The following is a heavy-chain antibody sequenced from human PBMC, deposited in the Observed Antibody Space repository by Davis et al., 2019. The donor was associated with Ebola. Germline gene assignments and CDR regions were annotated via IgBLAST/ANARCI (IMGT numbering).Heavy chain of an antibody. Sequence: GESLKISCAASGFTFSSYAMHWVRQAPGKGLEWVAVISYDGSNKYYADSVKGRFTISRDNSKNTLYLQMNSLRAEDTAVYYCAKGGGWYEIVHYYYGMDVWGQGTTVTVSS. J-gene: IGHJ6*02. CDR3: AKGGGWYEIVHYYYGMDV. CDR2: ISYDGSNK. D-gene: IGHD6-19*01. CDR1: GFTFSSYA. V-gene: IGHV3-30*04.